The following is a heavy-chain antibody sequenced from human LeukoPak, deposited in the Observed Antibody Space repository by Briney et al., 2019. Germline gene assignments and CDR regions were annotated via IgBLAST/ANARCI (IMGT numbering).Heavy chain of an antibody. CDR3: AKGYSLEITTVEYSFDY. V-gene: IGHV3-7*01. J-gene: IGHJ4*02. D-gene: IGHD3-22*01. Sequence: GGSLRLSCAASGFTFSSYWMSWVRQAPGKGLEWVANIKQDGSEKYYVDSVKGRFTISRDNAKNSLYLQMNSLRAEDTAVFYCAKGYSLEITTVEYSFDYWGQGAQVTVSS. CDR2: IKQDGSEK. CDR1: GFTFSSYW.